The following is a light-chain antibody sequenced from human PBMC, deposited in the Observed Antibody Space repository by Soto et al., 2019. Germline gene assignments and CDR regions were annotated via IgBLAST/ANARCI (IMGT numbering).Light chain of an antibody. V-gene: IGKV3-11*01. J-gene: IGKJ2*01. CDR3: QQSYSTPLYT. CDR2: DAS. Sequence: DIVLTQSPATLSLSPGERATLSCRASQSVSSYLAWYQQKPGQAPRLLIYDASNRATGIPARFSGSGSGTDFTLTISSLEPEDFATYYCQQSYSTPLYTFGQGTKLEIK. CDR1: QSVSSY.